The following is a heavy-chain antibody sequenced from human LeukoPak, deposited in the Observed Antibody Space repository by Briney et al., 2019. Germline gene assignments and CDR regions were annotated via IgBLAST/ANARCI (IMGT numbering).Heavy chain of an antibody. V-gene: IGHV4-31*03. Sequence: SETLSLTCTVSGGSISSSSYYCSWIRQPPGKGLEYIGYIYYSGSTYYNPSLKSRITMSVDTSKNQFSLRLSSVTAADTAVYYCARGNYDILTGYYPMDYWGQGTLVTVSS. CDR2: IYYSGST. D-gene: IGHD3-9*01. CDR3: ARGNYDILTGYYPMDY. CDR1: GGSISSSSYY. J-gene: IGHJ4*02.